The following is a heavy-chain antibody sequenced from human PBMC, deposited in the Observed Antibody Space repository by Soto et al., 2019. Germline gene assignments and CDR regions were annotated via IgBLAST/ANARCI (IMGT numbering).Heavy chain of an antibody. CDR1: GGSFSGYY. D-gene: IGHD2-8*02. J-gene: IGHJ4*02. CDR2: INHSGST. V-gene: IGHV4-34*01. Sequence: SETLSLTCAVYGGSFSGYYWTWIRQPPGKGLEWIGEINHSGSTNCNPSLKSRVTISVDTSKNQFSLKLTSVTAADTAVYYCARDKITGLFGYWGQGTLVTVSS. CDR3: ARDKITGLFGY.